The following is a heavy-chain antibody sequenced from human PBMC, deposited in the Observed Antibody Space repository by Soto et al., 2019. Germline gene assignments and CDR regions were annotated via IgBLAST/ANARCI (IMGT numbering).Heavy chain of an antibody. CDR1: GYTFTGYY. CDR2: INPNSGGT. Sequence: ASVKVSCKASGYTFTGYYMHWVRQAPGQGLEWMGWINPNSGGTNYAQKFQGWVTMTRDTSISTAYMELSRLRSDDTAVYYCARLAVAGNYGMDVWGQGTTVTVSS. V-gene: IGHV1-2*04. D-gene: IGHD6-19*01. J-gene: IGHJ6*02. CDR3: ARLAVAGNYGMDV.